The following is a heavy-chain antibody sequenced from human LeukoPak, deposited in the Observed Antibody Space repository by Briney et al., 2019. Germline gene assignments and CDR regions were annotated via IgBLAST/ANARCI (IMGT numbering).Heavy chain of an antibody. D-gene: IGHD2-15*01. J-gene: IGHJ4*02. V-gene: IGHV3-30-3*01. Sequence: PGGSLRLSCAASGFTFSSYAMHWVRQAPGKGLEWVALISYDGSNKYYADSVKGRFTISRDNSKNTLYLQMNSLRAEDTAVYYCARAIVVVVAAPDYWGQGTLVTVSS. CDR1: GFTFSSYA. CDR3: ARAIVVVVAAPDY. CDR2: ISYDGSNK.